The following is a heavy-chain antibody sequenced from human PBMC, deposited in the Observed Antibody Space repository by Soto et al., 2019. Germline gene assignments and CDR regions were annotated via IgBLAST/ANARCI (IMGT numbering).Heavy chain of an antibody. D-gene: IGHD1-26*01. Sequence: QVQLVESGGGVVQPGKSLRLSCAASGFTFSRYGMHWVRQAPGKGLEWVAVISYDGRNIYYADSVKGRFTISRDNSKNTLYVQMDSLRVEDTCVYYCESSESGYYYGGIPTRFDYWGQGTLVTVSS. V-gene: IGHV3-30*03. CDR2: ISYDGRNI. CDR3: ESSESGYYYGGIPTRFDY. CDR1: GFTFSRYG. J-gene: IGHJ4*02.